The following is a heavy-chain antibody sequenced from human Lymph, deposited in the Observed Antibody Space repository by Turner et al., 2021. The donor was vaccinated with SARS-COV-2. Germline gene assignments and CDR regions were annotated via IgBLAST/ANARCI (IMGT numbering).Heavy chain of an antibody. D-gene: IGHD3-10*01. CDR2: ITPIFATA. V-gene: IGHV1-69*01. J-gene: IGHJ4*02. CDR3: ASFGGDYVFDY. Sequence: QVQLVQSGAEVKKPGSSVKVSCTASGGTFSTYGISGVRQAPGQGLEWMGGITPIFATANYAQKFQGRVTITADESTSTAYMELSSLRSEDTAVYYCASFGGDYVFDYWGQGTLVTVSS. CDR1: GGTFSTYG.